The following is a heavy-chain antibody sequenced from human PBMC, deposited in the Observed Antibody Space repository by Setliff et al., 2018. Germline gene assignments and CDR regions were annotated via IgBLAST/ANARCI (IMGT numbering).Heavy chain of an antibody. CDR2: IYYSGTT. CDR1: GGSISTDHYY. CDR3: ARGGGYWSDFEF. Sequence: PSETLSLTCTASGGSISTDHYYWGWIRQPPGKGLEWIGTIYYSGTTDYCPSLTSLVTISVDTSNNQFSLEVLSLTAADTAVYYCARGGGYWSDFEFWGQGILVTVSS. V-gene: IGHV4-39*01. D-gene: IGHD2-21*02. J-gene: IGHJ4*02.